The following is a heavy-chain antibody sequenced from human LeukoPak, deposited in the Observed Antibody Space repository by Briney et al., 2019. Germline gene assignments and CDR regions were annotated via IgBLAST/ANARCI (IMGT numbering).Heavy chain of an antibody. D-gene: IGHD2-21*01. V-gene: IGHV4-59*08. CDR1: GGSISSYY. Sequence: SETLSLTCTVSGGSISSYYWSWIRQPPGKGLEWIGYIYYSGTTNYNPSLKSRVTISVDTSKNQFSLRLSSVTAADTAVYYCARRVFPRGWFDPWGQGTLVTVSS. J-gene: IGHJ5*02. CDR3: ARRVFPRGWFDP. CDR2: IYYSGTT.